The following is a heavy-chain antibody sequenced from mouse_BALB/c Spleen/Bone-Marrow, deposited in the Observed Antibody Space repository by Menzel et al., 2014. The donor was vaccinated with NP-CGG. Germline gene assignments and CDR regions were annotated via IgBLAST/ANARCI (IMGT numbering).Heavy chain of an antibody. CDR2: VNPRSGYA. CDR1: GYTFXDYT. V-gene: IGHV1-4*01. Sequence: QVQLQQSGAELASPGASVKMSCKASGYTFXDYTIQWVKQRPGQGLGWIGYVNPRSGYANYNQKFKDKATLTADKSSSTAFMQLSSLTSEDSAVYYCARPKGFALDYWGQGTALTVSS. J-gene: IGHJ2*01. CDR3: ARPKGFALDY.